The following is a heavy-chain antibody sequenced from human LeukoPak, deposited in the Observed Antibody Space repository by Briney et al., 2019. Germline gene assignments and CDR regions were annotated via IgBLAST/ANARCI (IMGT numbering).Heavy chain of an antibody. CDR2: IYHSGST. CDR3: ARDPYSSGWYTRGFDY. D-gene: IGHD6-19*01. CDR1: GGSISSSNW. Sequence: PSETLSLTCAVSGGSISSSNWWSWVRQPPGKGLEWIGEIYHSGSTNYNPSLKSRVTISVDKSKNQFSLKLSSVTAADTAVYYCARDPYSSGWYTRGFDYWGQGTLVTVSS. V-gene: IGHV4-4*02. J-gene: IGHJ4*02.